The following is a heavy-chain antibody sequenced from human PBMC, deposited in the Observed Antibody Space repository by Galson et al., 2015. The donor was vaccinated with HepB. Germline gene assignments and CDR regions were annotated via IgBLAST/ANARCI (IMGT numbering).Heavy chain of an antibody. V-gene: IGHV1-69*10. CDR2: IVPILGEP. D-gene: IGHD4-23*01. J-gene: IGHJ6*02. CDR3: ARGKGAVTTVGEYYGMDV. CDR1: GDTFSTYA. Sequence: SVKVSCKASGDTFSTYAINWVRQAPGQGLEWMGEIVPILGEPNYAQRFQGRVTITADESTTTVYMGLSSLRPDDTAIYYCARGKGAVTTVGEYYGMDVWGQGTTVTVSS.